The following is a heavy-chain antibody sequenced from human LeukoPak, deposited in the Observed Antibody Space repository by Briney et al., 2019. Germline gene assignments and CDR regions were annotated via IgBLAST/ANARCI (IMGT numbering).Heavy chain of an antibody. V-gene: IGHV4-34*01. D-gene: IGHD3-22*01. Sequence: SETLSLTCAVYGGSFSGYYWSWIRQPPGKGLEWIGEINHSGSTNYNPPLKSRVTISVDTSKNQFSLKLSSVTAADTAVYYCARGDYYDSSGYSPPIDAFDIWGQGTMVTVSS. J-gene: IGHJ3*02. CDR3: ARGDYYDSSGYSPPIDAFDI. CDR2: INHSGST. CDR1: GGSFSGYY.